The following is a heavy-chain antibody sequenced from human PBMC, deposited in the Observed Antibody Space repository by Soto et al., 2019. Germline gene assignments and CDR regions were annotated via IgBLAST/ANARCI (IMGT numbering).Heavy chain of an antibody. J-gene: IGHJ4*02. CDR1: GGSISSYY. D-gene: IGHD2-15*01. CDR3: AREXRYCSGGSCYMGRSFDY. Sequence: SETLSLTCTVSGGSISSYYWSWIRQPPGKGLEWIGYIYYSGSTNYNPSLKSRVTISVDTSKNQFSLKLSSVTAADTAVYYCAREXRYCSGGSCYMGRSFDYWGQGTLVTVSS. CDR2: IYYSGST. V-gene: IGHV4-59*01.